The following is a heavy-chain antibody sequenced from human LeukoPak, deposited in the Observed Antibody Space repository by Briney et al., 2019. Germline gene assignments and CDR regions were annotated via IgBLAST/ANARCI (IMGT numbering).Heavy chain of an antibody. D-gene: IGHD3-10*01. CDR2: INTDGSST. Sequence: GGSLRLSCAASGFTFSSYWMHWVRQAPGKGLVWVSRINTDGSSTSYADSVKGRFTISRDNAKNSLYLQMNSLRAEDTAVYYCARDARVRGVPDYWGQGTLVTVSS. CDR3: ARDARVRGVPDY. J-gene: IGHJ4*02. CDR1: GFTFSSYW. V-gene: IGHV3-74*01.